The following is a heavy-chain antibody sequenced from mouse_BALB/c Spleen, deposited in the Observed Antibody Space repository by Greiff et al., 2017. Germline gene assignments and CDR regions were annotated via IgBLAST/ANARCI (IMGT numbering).Heavy chain of an antibody. Sequence: EVQLVESGGGLVQPGGSLKLSCAASGFTFSSYGMSWVRQTPDKRLELVATINSNGGSNYYPDSVTGRFTISRVNAKNTLYLQMSSLKSEDTAMYYCARDYGNYSYYCDYWGQGTTLTVSS. J-gene: IGHJ2*01. V-gene: IGHV5-6-3*01. CDR3: ARDYGNYSYYCDY. CDR2: INSNGGSN. CDR1: GFTFSSYG. D-gene: IGHD2-1*01.